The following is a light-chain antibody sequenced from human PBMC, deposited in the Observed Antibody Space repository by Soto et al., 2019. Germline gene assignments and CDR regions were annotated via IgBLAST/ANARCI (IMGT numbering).Light chain of an antibody. J-gene: IGKJ1*01. CDR3: QQSSTYPRT. Sequence: DIQMTQSPSTLSASVGDRVTITCRASQSISSWLAWYQQKPGKAPKVLIFDASSLESGVPLRFSGSGSATEFTLTISSLQPDDFATYYCQQSSTYPRTFGQGTKVEIK. CDR1: QSISSW. V-gene: IGKV1-5*01. CDR2: DAS.